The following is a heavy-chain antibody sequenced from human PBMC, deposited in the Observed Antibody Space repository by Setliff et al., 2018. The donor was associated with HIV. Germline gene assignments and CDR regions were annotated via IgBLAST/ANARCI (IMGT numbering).Heavy chain of an antibody. D-gene: IGHD3-3*01. Sequence: PGGSLRLSCAASGFTFDDYAMHWVRQPPGKGLECVGRIRSRSNSHATVYAAAVRGRFTISRDDSKNTLYLQMNSLKSEDTAIYYCTTGSNSFWSGYSKHWGQGALVTVSS. CDR2: IRSRSNSHAT. CDR1: GFTFDDYA. J-gene: IGHJ4*02. CDR3: TTGSNSFWSGYSKH. V-gene: IGHV3-73*01.